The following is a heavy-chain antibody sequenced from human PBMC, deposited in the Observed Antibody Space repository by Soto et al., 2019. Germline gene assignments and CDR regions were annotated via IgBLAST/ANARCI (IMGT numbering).Heavy chain of an antibody. D-gene: IGHD5-18*01. V-gene: IGHV3-30*18. Sequence: PGGSLRLSCAASGFTFSSYGMHWVRQAPGKGLEWVAVISNDGSKKYYADSVKGRFTISRDNSKNTLYLQMNSLRAEDTAAYYCAKDSGTAMVTSYYYYGMDVWGQETTVTSP. CDR3: AKDSGTAMVTSYYYYGMDV. J-gene: IGHJ6*02. CDR2: ISNDGSKK. CDR1: GFTFSSYG.